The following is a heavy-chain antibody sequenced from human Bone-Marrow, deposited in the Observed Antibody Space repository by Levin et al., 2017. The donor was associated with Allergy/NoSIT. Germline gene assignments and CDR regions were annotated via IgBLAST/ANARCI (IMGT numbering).Heavy chain of an antibody. CDR1: GFTFSSYG. V-gene: IGHV3-30*18. J-gene: IGHJ4*02. CDR2: ISYDGSNK. Sequence: GGSLRLSCAASGFTFSSYGMHWVRQAPGKGLEWVAVISYDGSNKYYADSVKGRFTISRDNSKNTLYLQMNSLRAEDTAVYYCAKEWTTVTNDPYYFDYWGQGTLVTVSS. D-gene: IGHD4-17*01. CDR3: AKEWTTVTNDPYYFDY.